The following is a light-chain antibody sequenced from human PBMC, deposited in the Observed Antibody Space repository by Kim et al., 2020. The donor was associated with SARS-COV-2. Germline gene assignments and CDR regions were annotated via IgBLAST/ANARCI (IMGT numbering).Light chain of an antibody. Sequence: EIVMTQSPATLPVSPGERATLSCRASQSVSSNLAWYQQKPGQAPRLLIYGASLRATGIPARFSGSGSGTEFTLTISILQSEDFAVYYCQQYNNWPGTFGQGTKLEI. V-gene: IGKV3D-15*03. CDR1: QSVSSN. CDR3: QQYNNWPGT. CDR2: GAS. J-gene: IGKJ2*01.